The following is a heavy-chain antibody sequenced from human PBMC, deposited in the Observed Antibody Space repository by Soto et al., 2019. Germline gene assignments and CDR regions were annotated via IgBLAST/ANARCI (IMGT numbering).Heavy chain of an antibody. CDR2: IIPIFGTA. D-gene: IGHD2-2*01. J-gene: IGHJ6*02. CDR3: ATKADSVLVPAAAYYYYGMDV. V-gene: IGHV1-69*12. Sequence: QVQLVQSGAEVKKPGSSVKVSCKASGGTFSSYAISWVRQAPGQGLEWMGGIIPIFGTANYAQKFQGRVTITADESTSTADMGLSSLRSEDTAVYYCATKADSVLVPAAAYYYYGMDVWGQGTTVTVSS. CDR1: GGTFSSYA.